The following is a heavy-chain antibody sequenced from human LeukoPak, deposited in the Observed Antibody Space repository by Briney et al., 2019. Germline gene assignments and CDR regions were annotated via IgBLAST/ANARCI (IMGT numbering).Heavy chain of an antibody. CDR2: INSDGSSI. V-gene: IGHV3-74*01. D-gene: IGHD2-2*02. J-gene: IGHJ6*03. Sequence: GGSLRLSCAAFGFTFSSYWMHWVRQAPGKGLVWVSRINSDGSSISYADSVKGRFTISRDNAKNTLYLQMNSLRAEDTAVYYCARSGLYGGDYYYYYMDVWGKGTTVTVSS. CDR3: ARSGLYGGDYYYYYMDV. CDR1: GFTFSSYW.